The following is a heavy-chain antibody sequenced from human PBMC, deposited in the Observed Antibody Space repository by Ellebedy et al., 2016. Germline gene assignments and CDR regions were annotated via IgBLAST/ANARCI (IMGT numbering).Heavy chain of an antibody. V-gene: IGHV1-69*04. J-gene: IGHJ5*02. CDR2: IIPMLGIA. Sequence: ASVKVSCKASGGTFSNSAISWVCQAPGQGLEWMGRIIPMLGIADYAPKFQGRVTITADKSTTTAYMELSSLRSEDTAVYFCANDEPQIVPGGKAASTRGWFDPWGQGTLVTVSS. CDR3: ANDEPQIVPGGKAASTRGWFDP. CDR1: GGTFSNSA. D-gene: IGHD2-2*01.